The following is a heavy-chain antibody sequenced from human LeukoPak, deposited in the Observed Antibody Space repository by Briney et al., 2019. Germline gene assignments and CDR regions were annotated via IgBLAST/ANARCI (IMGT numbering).Heavy chain of an antibody. CDR2: IYPGDSDT. D-gene: IGHD1-1*01. CDR3: ARRYNWNGFDY. Sequence: GESLKISCKGSGYSFTNYWIGWVRQMPGKGLEWMGVIYPGDSDTRYSPSFQGQVTISVDKSIRTAYLQWSSLKASDTAMYYCARRYNWNGFDYWGQGTLVTVSS. CDR1: GYSFTNYW. J-gene: IGHJ4*02. V-gene: IGHV5-51*01.